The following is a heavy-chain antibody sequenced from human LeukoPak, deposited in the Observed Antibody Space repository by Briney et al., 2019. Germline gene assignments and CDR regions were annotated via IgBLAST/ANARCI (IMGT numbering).Heavy chain of an antibody. CDR3: VRGGWNHAMDV. V-gene: IGHV3-74*01. CDR1: AFTFRDYW. Sequence: GGSLRLSCAASAFTFRDYWIHWVRQAPGKGLVWVSCINNDGSGTTYADSVKGRFTVSRDNAKNMVSLQMNSLRVEDTAVYYCVRGGWNHAMDVWGRGTTVTVSS. J-gene: IGHJ6*02. CDR2: INNDGSGT. D-gene: IGHD1-1*01.